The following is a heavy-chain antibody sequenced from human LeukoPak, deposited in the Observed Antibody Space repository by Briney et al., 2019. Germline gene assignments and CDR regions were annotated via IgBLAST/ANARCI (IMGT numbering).Heavy chain of an antibody. CDR3: ARDQEWEPYFDY. J-gene: IGHJ4*02. CDR1: GFTFSSYN. D-gene: IGHD1-26*01. CDR2: ISSSSSYI. Sequence: GGSLRLSCAASGFTFSSYNMNWVRQAPGKGLEWVSSISSSSSYIYYADSVKGRFTISRDNAKNSLYLQMNSLRAEDTAVYYCARDQEWEPYFDYWGQGTLVTVST. V-gene: IGHV3-21*01.